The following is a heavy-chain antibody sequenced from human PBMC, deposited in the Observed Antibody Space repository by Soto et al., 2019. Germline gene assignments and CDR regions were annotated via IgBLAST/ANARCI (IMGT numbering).Heavy chain of an antibody. CDR3: AKDMGLVSTGDFDY. J-gene: IGHJ4*02. CDR1: GFPFIVYT. CDR2: ISWNSGSI. Sequence: GGSLKPSCAALGFPFIVYTIHRVRQVPGKGLEGVSGISWNSGSIGYADSVKGRFTISRDNAKNSLYLQMNSLSAEDTALYYCAKDMGLVSTGDFDYCGQGTLVTVSS. D-gene: IGHD3-9*01. V-gene: IGHV3-9*01.